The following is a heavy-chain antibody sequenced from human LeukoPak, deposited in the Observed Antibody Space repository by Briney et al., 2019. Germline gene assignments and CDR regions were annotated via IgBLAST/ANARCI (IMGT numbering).Heavy chain of an antibody. D-gene: IGHD6-13*01. Sequence: SETLSLTCTVSGVSISSSNSYWGWIRQPPGKGLEWIGSIYYSGSTYYNPSLKSRVTISVDTSKNQFSLKLSSVTAADTAVYYCARDYLIAAAGMDWFDPWGQGTLVTVSS. V-gene: IGHV4-39*07. CDR3: ARDYLIAAAGMDWFDP. CDR2: IYYSGST. CDR1: GVSISSSNSY. J-gene: IGHJ5*02.